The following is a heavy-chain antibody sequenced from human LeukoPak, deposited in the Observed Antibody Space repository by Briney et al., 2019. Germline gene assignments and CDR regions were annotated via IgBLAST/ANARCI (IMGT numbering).Heavy chain of an antibody. CDR1: GGSISSNSYY. CDR3: ARTSGHYYDSKGPFDY. V-gene: IGHV4-39*01. J-gene: IGHJ4*02. CDR2: IFYSGTT. Sequence: SETLSLTCTVSGGSISSNSYYWGWIRQPPGRGLEWIGTIFYSGTTYYNPSLKSRLTISVDTPKNQFSLKLSSVTAADTAVSYCARTSGHYYDSKGPFDYWGQGTLVTVSS. D-gene: IGHD3-22*01.